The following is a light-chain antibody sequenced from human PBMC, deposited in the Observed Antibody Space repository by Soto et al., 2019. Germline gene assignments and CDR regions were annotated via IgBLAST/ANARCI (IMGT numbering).Light chain of an antibody. CDR3: QQYNHYYS. Sequence: DIQLTQSPSTLSASVGDRVTLTCRASQSIDRWLAWYQQKVGKAPELLIHDASSSESGVPSRFSGSGSGTEFTLTINSLQPDDFATYYCQQYNHYYSFGQGTKLEIK. V-gene: IGKV1-5*01. J-gene: IGKJ2*03. CDR2: DAS. CDR1: QSIDRW.